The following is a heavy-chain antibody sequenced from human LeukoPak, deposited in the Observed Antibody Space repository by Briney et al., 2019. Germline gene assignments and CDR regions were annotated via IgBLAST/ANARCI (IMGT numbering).Heavy chain of an antibody. CDR2: INHSGST. J-gene: IGHJ4*02. D-gene: IGHD4-17*01. V-gene: IGHV4-34*01. CDR1: GGSFSGYY. CDR3: ARDLDGDYETGNY. Sequence: SETLSLTCAVYGGSFSGYYWSWIRQPPGKGLEWIGEINHSGSTNYNPSLKSRVTISVDTSKNQFSLKLSSVIAADTAVYYCARDLDGDYETGNYWGQGTLVTVSS.